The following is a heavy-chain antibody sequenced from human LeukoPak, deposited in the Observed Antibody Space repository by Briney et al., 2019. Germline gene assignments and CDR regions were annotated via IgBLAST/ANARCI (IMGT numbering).Heavy chain of an antibody. CDR1: GGSISSSNW. CDR2: IYHRGST. Sequence: PSGTLSLTCAVSGGSISSSNWWGWVRQPPGKGLEWIGEIYHRGSTNYNPSLKSRVTISVDKSKNQFALKLSSVTAADTAVYYCARVHYDSSGYYYGFDYWGQGTLVTVSS. V-gene: IGHV4-4*02. CDR3: ARVHYDSSGYYYGFDY. D-gene: IGHD3-22*01. J-gene: IGHJ4*02.